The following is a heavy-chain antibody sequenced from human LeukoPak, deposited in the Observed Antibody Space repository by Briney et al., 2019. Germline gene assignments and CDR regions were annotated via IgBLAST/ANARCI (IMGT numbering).Heavy chain of an antibody. V-gene: IGHV3-21*05. D-gene: IGHD3-22*01. CDR1: GFTFSSYE. CDR3: ARDAKPYDSSGYYYYYYYYMDV. CDR2: ISSSSSYI. Sequence: GGSLRLSCAASGFTFSSYEMHWVRQAPGKGLEWVSYISSSSSYIYYADSVKGRFTISRDNAKNSLYLQMNSLRAEDTAVYYCARDAKPYDSSGYYYYYYYYMDVWGKGTTVTVSS. J-gene: IGHJ6*03.